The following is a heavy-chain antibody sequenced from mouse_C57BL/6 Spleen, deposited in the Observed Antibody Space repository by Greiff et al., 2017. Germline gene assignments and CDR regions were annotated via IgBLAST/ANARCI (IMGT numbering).Heavy chain of an antibody. Sequence: VQLQQSGPGLVQPSQSLSITCTVSGFSLTSYGVHWVRQSPGKGLEWLGVIWRGGSTDYNAAFMSRLSITKDNSKSQVFFKMNSLQADDTAIYXCAKNAHLPGAMDYWGQGTSVTVSS. J-gene: IGHJ4*01. V-gene: IGHV2-5*01. CDR3: AKNAHLPGAMDY. CDR1: GFSLTSYG. CDR2: IWRGGST.